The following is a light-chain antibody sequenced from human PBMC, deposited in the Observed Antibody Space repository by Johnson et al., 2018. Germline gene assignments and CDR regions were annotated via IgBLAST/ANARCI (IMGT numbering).Light chain of an antibody. Sequence: QSVLTQPPSVSAAPGQKVTISCSGSSSNIGNNYVSWYKQLPGTAPKLLIYENNKRPSGIPDRFSGSKYGTSATLGITGLQTGDEADYYCGTWDSSLGAGNVFGTGTKVTVL. CDR2: ENN. J-gene: IGLJ1*01. CDR1: SSNIGNNY. V-gene: IGLV1-51*02. CDR3: GTWDSSLGAGNV.